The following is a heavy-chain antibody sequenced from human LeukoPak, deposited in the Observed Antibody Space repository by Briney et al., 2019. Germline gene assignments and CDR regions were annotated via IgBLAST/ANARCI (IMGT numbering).Heavy chain of an antibody. CDR2: MNHSGST. D-gene: IGHD3-10*01. V-gene: IGHV4-34*01. CDR1: GGSFSGYY. J-gene: IGHJ6*03. CDR3: ARRLGRKFGERFYYYHYMDV. Sequence: SETLSLTCAVYGGSFSGYYWSWIRQPPGKGLEWIGEMNHSGSTNYNPSLKSRVTVSVDTSKNQFSLKLSSVTAADTAVYYCARRLGRKFGERFYYYHYMDVWGKGTTVTISS.